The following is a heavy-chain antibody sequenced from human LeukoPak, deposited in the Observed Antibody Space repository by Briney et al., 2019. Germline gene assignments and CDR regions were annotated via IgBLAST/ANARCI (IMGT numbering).Heavy chain of an antibody. CDR2: ISYDGSNK. CDR1: GFTFSSYA. J-gene: IGHJ4*02. V-gene: IGHV3-30-3*01. CDR3: ARVYDFWSGGPDFDY. Sequence: GGSLRLSCAASGFTFSSYAMHWVRQAPGKGLEWAAVISYDGSNKYYADSVKGRFTISRDNSKNTLYLQMNSLRAEDTAVYYCARVYDFWSGGPDFDYWGQGTLVTVSS. D-gene: IGHD3-3*01.